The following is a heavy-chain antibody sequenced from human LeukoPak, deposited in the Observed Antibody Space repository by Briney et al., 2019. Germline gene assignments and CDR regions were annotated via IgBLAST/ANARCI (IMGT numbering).Heavy chain of an antibody. V-gene: IGHV3-33*08. Sequence: GGSLRLSCAASGFTFSSYAMSWVRQAPGKGLEWVAVIWYDGSNKYYADSVKGRFTISRDNSKNTLYLQMNSLRAEDTAVYYCAREHGDYATYDYWGQGTLVTVSS. CDR1: GFTFSSYA. CDR3: AREHGDYATYDY. CDR2: IWYDGSNK. J-gene: IGHJ4*02. D-gene: IGHD4-17*01.